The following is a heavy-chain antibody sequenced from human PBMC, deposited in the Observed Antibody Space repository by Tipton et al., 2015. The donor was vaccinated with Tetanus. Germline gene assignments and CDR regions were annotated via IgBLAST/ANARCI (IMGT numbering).Heavy chain of an antibody. V-gene: IGHV3-30-3*01. J-gene: IGHJ4*02. CDR1: GFTFSSYA. CDR3: AKDGDGYSLPPDY. CDR2: ISYDGSNK. D-gene: IGHD5-24*01. Sequence: SLRLSCAASGFTFSSYAMHWVRQAPGKGLEWVAVISYDGSNKYYADSVKGRFTISRDNSKNTLYLQMSSLRAEDTAVYYCAKDGDGYSLPPDYWGQGTLVTVSS.